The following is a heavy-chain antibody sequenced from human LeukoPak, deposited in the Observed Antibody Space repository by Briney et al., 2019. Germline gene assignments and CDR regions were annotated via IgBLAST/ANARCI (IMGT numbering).Heavy chain of an antibody. V-gene: IGHV3-9*03. J-gene: IGHJ4*02. D-gene: IGHD3-22*01. CDR2: ISWNSDLI. Sequence: SGGSLRLSCVGSGFMFNDYVMHWVRQVPGKGLEWVSGISWNSDLIGYADSVKGRFTISRDNDRNALHLQMNSLRVEDMAFYYCTKSPSFTLGGGYLDSWGQGSLVTVSS. CDR3: TKSPSFTLGGGYLDS. CDR1: GFMFNDYV.